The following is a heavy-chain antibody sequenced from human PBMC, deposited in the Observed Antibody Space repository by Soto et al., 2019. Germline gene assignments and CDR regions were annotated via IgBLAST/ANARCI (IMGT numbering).Heavy chain of an antibody. CDR2: IDVGSGNA. J-gene: IGHJ3*02. CDR1: GFTFSSSA. V-gene: IGHV1-58*01. CDR3: ARGAFDCNNGVCYTGGAFDI. D-gene: IGHD2-8*01. Sequence: ASVKVSCKTSGFTFSSSAVHWVRQARGHRLQWIGWIDVGSGNANYAQMLQERIGISRDMSTSTAYMELSSLRPEDTAVYYCARGAFDCNNGVCYTGGAFDIWG.